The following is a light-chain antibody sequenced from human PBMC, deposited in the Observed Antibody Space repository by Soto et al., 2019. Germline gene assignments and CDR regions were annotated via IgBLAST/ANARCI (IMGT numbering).Light chain of an antibody. CDR2: QVS. Sequence: DIVLTQTPLSSPVTLGQPASISCRSSQSLVYSDGNSYLSWLQQRPGQPLRLLSYQVSERFSGVPDRFSGSGAGTDFTLKISRVEPEDVGVYYCMQATQSRTFGQGTRLEIK. CDR3: MQATQSRT. CDR1: QSLVYSDGNSY. J-gene: IGKJ5*01. V-gene: IGKV2-24*01.